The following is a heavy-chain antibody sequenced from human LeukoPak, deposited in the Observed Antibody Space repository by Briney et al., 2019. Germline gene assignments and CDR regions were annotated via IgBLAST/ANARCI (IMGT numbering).Heavy chain of an antibody. CDR3: ASFIAGRGLDY. J-gene: IGHJ4*02. CDR2: FYYSGST. CDR1: GGSISSYY. Sequence: PSETLSLTRTVSGGSISSYYWSWIRQPPGKGLEWIGYFYYSGSTNYNPSLQSRVTISVDTSKNQFSLKLTSVTAADTAVYYCASFIAGRGLDYWGQGTLVTVSS. V-gene: IGHV4-59*01. D-gene: IGHD6-6*01.